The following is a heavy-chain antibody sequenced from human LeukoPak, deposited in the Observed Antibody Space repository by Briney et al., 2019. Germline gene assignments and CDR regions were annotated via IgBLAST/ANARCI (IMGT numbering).Heavy chain of an antibody. V-gene: IGHV3-30*04. CDR2: ISYDGSNK. CDR3: ARDSLSTALCYMDV. CDR1: GFTFSSYA. Sequence: PGGSLRLPCAASGFTFSSYAIHWVRQAPGKGLEWVALISYDGSNKYYGESVKGRFTISRDQSKNTLYLQMNSLRTEDTAVYYCARDSLSTALCYMDVWGKGTTVTVSS. J-gene: IGHJ6*04. D-gene: IGHD2-2*01.